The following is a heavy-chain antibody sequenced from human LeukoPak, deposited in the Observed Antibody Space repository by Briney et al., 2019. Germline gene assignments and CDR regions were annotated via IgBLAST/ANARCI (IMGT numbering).Heavy chain of an antibody. D-gene: IGHD3-10*01. V-gene: IGHV4-34*01. CDR2: INHSGST. CDR1: GGSFSGYY. J-gene: IGHJ4*02. CDR3: ARATVLDY. Sequence: SETLSLTCAVYGGSFSGYYWSWIRQPPGKGLEWIGEINHSGSTNYNPSLKSRVTISVDTSKNQFSLKLSSVTAADTAVYYCARATVLDYWAREPWSPSPQ.